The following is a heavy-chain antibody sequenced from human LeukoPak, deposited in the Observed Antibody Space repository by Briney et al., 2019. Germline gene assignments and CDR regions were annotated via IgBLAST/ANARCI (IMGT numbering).Heavy chain of an antibody. J-gene: IGHJ4*02. V-gene: IGHV3-23*01. CDR2: ISGSGGST. CDR3: ARETNNSGFDY. D-gene: IGHD1/OR15-1a*01. CDR1: GFTFSGYA. Sequence: GGSLRLSCAASGFTFSGYAMSWVRQAPGKGLEWVSAISGSGGSTYYADSVKGRFTISRDNSKNTPYLQMNSLRAEDTAVYYCARETNNSGFDYWGQGTLVTVSS.